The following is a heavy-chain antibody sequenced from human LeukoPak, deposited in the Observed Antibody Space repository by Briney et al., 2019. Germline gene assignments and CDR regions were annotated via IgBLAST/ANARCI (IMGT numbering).Heavy chain of an antibody. J-gene: IGHJ4*02. V-gene: IGHV3-30*02. Sequence: PGGSLRLSCLTSGFSFRNFGMHWVRQAPGKGLEWVAFIENDGSTKHYADSVKGRFSISTDNSKNTLLLQMNRLRVDDTSVYYCVSDLHGIKSYVYWGQGTLVTVSS. CDR2: IENDGSTK. CDR1: GFSFRNFG. D-gene: IGHD3-10*02. CDR3: VSDLHGIKSYVY.